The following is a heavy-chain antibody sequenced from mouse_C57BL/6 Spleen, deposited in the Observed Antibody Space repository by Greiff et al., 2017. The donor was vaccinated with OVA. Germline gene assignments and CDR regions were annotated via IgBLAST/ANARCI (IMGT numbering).Heavy chain of an antibody. CDR2: ISNGGGST. V-gene: IGHV5-12*01. Sequence: EVQRVESGGGLVQPGGSLKLSCAASGFTFSDYYMYWVRQTPEKRLEWVAYISNGGGSTYYPDTVKGRFTISRDNAKNTLYLQMSRLKAEDTAMYYYARHYYAMDYWGQGTSVTVSS. CDR3: ARHYYAMDY. J-gene: IGHJ4*01. CDR1: GFTFSDYY.